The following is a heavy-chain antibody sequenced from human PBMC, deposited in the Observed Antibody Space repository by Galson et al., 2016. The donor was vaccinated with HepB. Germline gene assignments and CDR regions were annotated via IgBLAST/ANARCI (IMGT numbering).Heavy chain of an antibody. J-gene: IGHJ6*02. D-gene: IGHD1/OR15-1a*01. CDR2: LWNDGTTK. CDR1: GFTFSTYG. V-gene: IGHV3-33*01. CDR3: ARDANWNKIYYYYVMDV. Sequence: SLRLSCAASGFTFSTYGMHWVRQAPGKGLEWVAILWNDGTTKHYADSVTGRFTISRDNSQNTLYSQMDSLRAEDTAVYYCARDANWNKIYYYYVMDVWGQGTTVTVSS.